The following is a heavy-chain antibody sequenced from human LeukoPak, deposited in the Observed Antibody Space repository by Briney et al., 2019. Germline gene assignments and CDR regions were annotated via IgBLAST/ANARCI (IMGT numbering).Heavy chain of an antibody. CDR3: GRGGGSWNY. CDR1: GGSFSGYY. CDR2: INHSGST. J-gene: IGHJ4*02. D-gene: IGHD2-15*01. V-gene: IGHV4-34*01. Sequence: SETLSLTCAVYGGSFSGYYWSWIRQPPGKGLEWIGEINHSGSTNYNPSLKSRVTISVDTSKTQFSLKLSSVTAADTAVYYCGRGGGSWNYWGQGTLVTVSS.